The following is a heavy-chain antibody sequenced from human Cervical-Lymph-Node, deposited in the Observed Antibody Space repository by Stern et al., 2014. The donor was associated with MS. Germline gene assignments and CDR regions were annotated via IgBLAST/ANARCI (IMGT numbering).Heavy chain of an antibody. CDR3: ARQRFFGS. J-gene: IGHJ4*02. D-gene: IGHD4-17*01. V-gene: IGHV5-51*01. Sequence: MQLVQSGPEVKRPGESLKISCQASGYTFTSYWIGWVRQMPGKGLEWIAIIFPGGSDIRYSPSFQGQVTISAEKSSSTAYLQWNNLKASDTAIYYCARQRFFGSWGQGTLVTVSS. CDR2: IFPGGSDI. CDR1: GYTFTSYW.